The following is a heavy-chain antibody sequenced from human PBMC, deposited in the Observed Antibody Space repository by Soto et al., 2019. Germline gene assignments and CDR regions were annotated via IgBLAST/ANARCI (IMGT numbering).Heavy chain of an antibody. V-gene: IGHV1-8*01. CDR3: ARGLSPGWLLWTSYYMDV. CDR2: MNPNSGNT. D-gene: IGHD3-3*01. CDR1: GYTFTSYD. J-gene: IGHJ6*03. Sequence: ASVKVSCKASGYTFTSYDINWVRQATGQGREWMGWMNPNSGNTGYAQKFQGRVTMTRNTSISTAYMELSSLRSEDTAVYYCARGLSPGWLLWTSYYMDVWGKGSTVTVSS.